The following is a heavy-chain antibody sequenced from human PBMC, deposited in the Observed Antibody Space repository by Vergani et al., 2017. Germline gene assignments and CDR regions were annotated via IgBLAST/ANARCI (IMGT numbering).Heavy chain of an antibody. CDR2: TSSISSTI. D-gene: IGHD2-2*01. CDR1: GFTFSSYS. V-gene: IGHV3-48*01. CDR3: ARDLRYCSSTSCQYY. Sequence: EVQLVESGGGLVQPGGSLRLSCAASGFTFSSYSMTWVRQAPGKGMEWISYTSSISSTIYYADSVKVRFTISRDNAKTSLYLQMNSLRAEDTAVYYCARDLRYCSSTSCQYYWGQGTLVTVSS. J-gene: IGHJ4*02.